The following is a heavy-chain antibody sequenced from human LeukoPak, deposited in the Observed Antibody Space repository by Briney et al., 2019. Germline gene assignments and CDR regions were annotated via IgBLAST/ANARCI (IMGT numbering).Heavy chain of an antibody. J-gene: IGHJ4*02. V-gene: IGHV7-4-1*02. CDR2: SNTKTGNP. CDR3: AREAYYDCSPLNY. Sequence: ASVKVSCKASGYTFTSYAMKWVRQAPGQGIEWMGWSNTKTGNPTYAQGFTGRLVLSLDTYVRKAYLQISSLKAEATAVYYCAREAYYDCSPLNYWGQGTLVTVSS. CDR1: GYTFTSYA. D-gene: IGHD3-22*01.